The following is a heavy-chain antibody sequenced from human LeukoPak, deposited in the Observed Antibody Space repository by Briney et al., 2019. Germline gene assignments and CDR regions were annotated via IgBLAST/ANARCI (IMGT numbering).Heavy chain of an antibody. CDR1: GFTFSSYA. V-gene: IGHV3-30*04. J-gene: IGHJ4*02. Sequence: GGSLRLSCAASGFTFSSYAMHWVRQAPGKGLEWVAVISYDGGNKYYADSVKGRFTISRDNSKNTLYLQMNSLRAEDTAVYYCAREAYYYGSGSYYPESEFDYWGQGTLVTVSS. CDR3: AREAYYYGSGSYYPESEFDY. D-gene: IGHD3-10*01. CDR2: ISYDGGNK.